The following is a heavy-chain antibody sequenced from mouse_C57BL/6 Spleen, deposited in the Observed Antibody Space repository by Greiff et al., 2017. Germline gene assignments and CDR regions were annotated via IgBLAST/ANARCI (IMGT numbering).Heavy chain of an antibody. CDR2: IHPNSGST. D-gene: IGHD2-5*01. CDR3: ARCYSNYFDY. J-gene: IGHJ2*01. CDR1: GYTFTSYW. V-gene: IGHV1-64*01. Sequence: QVQLQQPGAELVKPGASVKLSCKASGYTFTSYWMHWVKQRPGQGLEWIGMIHPNSGSTKYNEKFKSKATLTVDKSSSTAYLQISSLTSEDSAVYYCARCYSNYFDYWGQGTTLTVSS.